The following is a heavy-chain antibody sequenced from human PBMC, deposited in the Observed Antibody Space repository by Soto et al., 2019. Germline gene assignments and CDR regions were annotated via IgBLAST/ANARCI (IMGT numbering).Heavy chain of an antibody. CDR2: LYWEDDN. J-gene: IGHJ4*02. Sequence: KESGPTLVKPSQTLTLTCTFSGFSLSTSGVGVGWIRQPPGKALEWLALLYWEDDNRYNPSLRSRLTLTKDTSKNQVVLTMTNMDPVDTSTYYSAPGRRSLSDSWGQGTLVTVSS. CDR3: APGRRSLSDS. V-gene: IGHV2-5*02. CDR1: GFSLSTSGVG. D-gene: IGHD3-16*02.